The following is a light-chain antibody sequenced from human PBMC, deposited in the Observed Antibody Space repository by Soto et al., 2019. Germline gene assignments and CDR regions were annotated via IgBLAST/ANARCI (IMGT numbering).Light chain of an antibody. CDR2: DIN. Sequence: SALAQPASVSGSPGQSITISCTGTSSDVGNYIFVSWYRQHPGKAPKLMIYDINNRPSGVSNRFSGSKSGNTASLTISGLQAEDEADYYCVSYTTSASYVFGTGTKVTVL. J-gene: IGLJ1*01. V-gene: IGLV2-14*01. CDR1: SSDVGNYIF. CDR3: VSYTTSASYV.